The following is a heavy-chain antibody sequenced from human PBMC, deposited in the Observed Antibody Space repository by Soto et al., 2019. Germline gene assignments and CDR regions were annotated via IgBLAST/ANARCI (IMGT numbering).Heavy chain of an antibody. CDR2: ISYDGSNK. V-gene: IGHV3-30*18. CDR3: AKDLDLVGANTHFDY. J-gene: IGHJ4*02. D-gene: IGHD1-26*01. CDR1: GFTFSSYG. Sequence: GGSLRLSCAASGFTFSSYGMHWVRQAPGKGLEWVAVISYDGSNKYYADSVKGRFTISRDNSNNTLYLQMNSLRAEDTAVYYCAKDLDLVGANTHFDYWGQGTLVTVSS.